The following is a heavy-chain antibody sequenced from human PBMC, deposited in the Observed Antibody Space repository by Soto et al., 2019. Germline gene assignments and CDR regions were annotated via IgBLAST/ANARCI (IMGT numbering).Heavy chain of an antibody. CDR3: ASRYSGYDPPPPIVDY. D-gene: IGHD5-12*01. Sequence: QVQLVQSGAEVKKPGSSVKVSCKASGGTFSSYAISWVRQAPGQGLEWMGGIIPIFGTANYAQKFQGRVTITADECTSTAYMELSSLRSEDTAVYYCASRYSGYDPPPPIVDYWGQGTLVTVSS. CDR1: GGTFSSYA. J-gene: IGHJ4*02. CDR2: IIPIFGTA. V-gene: IGHV1-69*12.